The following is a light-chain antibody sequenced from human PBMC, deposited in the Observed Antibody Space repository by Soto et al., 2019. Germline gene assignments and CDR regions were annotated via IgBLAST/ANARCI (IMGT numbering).Light chain of an antibody. CDR1: QSVSSSY. CDR2: GAS. J-gene: IGKJ4*01. Sequence: EIVLTQSPGTLSLSPGEGSTLSCSFSQSVSSSYLAWYQQKPGQPPRLLIYGASTRVTGIPARFSGSGSGTDFTLTISSLQAEDVAVYYCQQYYSNPFTFGGGTKVDIK. CDR3: QQYYSNPFT. V-gene: IGKV3D-7*01.